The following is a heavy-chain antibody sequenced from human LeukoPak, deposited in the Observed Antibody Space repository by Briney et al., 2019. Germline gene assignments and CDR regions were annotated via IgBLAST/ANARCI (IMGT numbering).Heavy chain of an antibody. CDR2: ISSSSSYI. Sequence: PGGSLTLSCAASGFTFSSYSMNWVRQAPGKGLEWVSSISSSSSYIYYADSVKGRFTISRDNDKNSLSLQMNSPRAEDTAVYYCAREAYVLRYFDWPNWFDPWGQGTLVTVSS. CDR3: AREAYVLRYFDWPNWFDP. J-gene: IGHJ5*02. V-gene: IGHV3-21*01. D-gene: IGHD3-9*01. CDR1: GFTFSSYS.